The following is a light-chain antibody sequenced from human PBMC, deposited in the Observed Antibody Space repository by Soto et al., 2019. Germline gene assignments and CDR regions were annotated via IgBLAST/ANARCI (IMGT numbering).Light chain of an antibody. J-gene: IGKJ1*01. CDR2: DAS. Sequence: DIQMTQSPSTLSASVGDRVTITCRASQSISSWLAWYQQKPGKASKLLIYDASSLESGVPSRFSGSGSGTEFTLTISSLQPDDFATYYCQQYNSYSPSTFGQGTKVDIK. CDR3: QQYNSYSPST. V-gene: IGKV1-5*01. CDR1: QSISSW.